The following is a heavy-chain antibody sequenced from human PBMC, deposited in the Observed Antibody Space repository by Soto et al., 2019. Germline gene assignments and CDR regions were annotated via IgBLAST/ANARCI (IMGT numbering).Heavy chain of an antibody. CDR1: GGTFSSYA. D-gene: IGHD5-18*01. J-gene: IGHJ5*02. V-gene: IGHV1-69*13. CDR2: IIPIFGTA. Sequence: SVKVSCKASGGTFSSYAISWVRQAPGQGLEWMGGIIPIFGTANYAQKFQGRVTITADESTSTAYMELSSLRSEDTAVYYCARGFSGYGYAFGPWGQGTLVTVSS. CDR3: ARGFSGYGYAFGP.